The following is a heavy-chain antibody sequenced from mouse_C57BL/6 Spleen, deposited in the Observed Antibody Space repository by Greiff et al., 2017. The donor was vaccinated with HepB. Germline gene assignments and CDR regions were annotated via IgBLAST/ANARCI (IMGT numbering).Heavy chain of an antibody. CDR3: ASCGDIGSSPYYYAMDY. D-gene: IGHD1-1*01. CDR1: GYTFTGYW. V-gene: IGHV1-9*01. J-gene: IGHJ4*01. CDR2: ILPGSGST. Sequence: QVQLQQSGAELMKPGASVKLSCKATGYTFTGYWIEWVKQRPGHGLEWIGEILPGSGSTNYNEKFKGKATFTADTSSNTAYMQLSSLTTEDSAIYYCASCGDIGSSPYYYAMDYWGQGTSVTVSS.